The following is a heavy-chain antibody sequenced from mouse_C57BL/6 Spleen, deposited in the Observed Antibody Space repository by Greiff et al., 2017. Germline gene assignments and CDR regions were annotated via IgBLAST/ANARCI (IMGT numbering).Heavy chain of an antibody. D-gene: IGHD1-1*01. J-gene: IGHJ2*01. CDR3: ARGPTTVVSDYCDY. CDR1: GYTFTSYW. CDR2: IDPSDSET. V-gene: IGHV1-52*01. Sequence: QVQLQQPGAELVRPGSSVKLSCKASGYTFTSYWMHWVKQRPIQGLEWIGNIDPSDSETHYNQKFKDKATLTVDKSSSTAYMQLSSLTSEDSAVYYCARGPTTVVSDYCDYWGQGTTLTVSS.